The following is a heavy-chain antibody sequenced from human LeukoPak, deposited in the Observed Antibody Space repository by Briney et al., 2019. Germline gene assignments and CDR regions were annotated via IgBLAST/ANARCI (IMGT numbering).Heavy chain of an antibody. CDR3: ARDGYSGSDAL. Sequence: SETLSLTCTVSGYSISSGYYWGWIRQPPGQGLEWIGEINHSGSTNYNPSLKSRVTISVDTSQNQFSLNLSSVTAADTAIYYCARDGYSGSDALWGQGTLVTVSS. CDR1: GYSISSGYY. CDR2: INHSGST. D-gene: IGHD5-12*01. J-gene: IGHJ4*02. V-gene: IGHV4-38-2*02.